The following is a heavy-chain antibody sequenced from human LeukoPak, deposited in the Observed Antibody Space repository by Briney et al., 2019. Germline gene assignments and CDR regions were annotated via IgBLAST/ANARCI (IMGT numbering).Heavy chain of an antibody. Sequence: SETLSLTCAVYGVSFSGYYWSWLRQPPGKGLEWIGEINHSGSTNYNPSLKSRVTISVDTSKNQFSLKLSSATAADTAVYYCARRRFWSGYLGYFDYWGQGTLVTVSS. J-gene: IGHJ4*02. D-gene: IGHD3-3*01. V-gene: IGHV4-34*01. CDR1: GVSFSGYY. CDR2: INHSGST. CDR3: ARRRFWSGYLGYFDY.